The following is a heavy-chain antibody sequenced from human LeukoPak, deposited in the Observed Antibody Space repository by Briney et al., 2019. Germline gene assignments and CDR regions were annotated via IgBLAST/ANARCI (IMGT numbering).Heavy chain of an antibody. D-gene: IGHD2-15*01. CDR3: ARGAPVVVPSDYGPGYFRL. Sequence: SVKVSCKASGFTFTSSAVQWVRQARGQRLEWIGWIVVGSGNTNYAQKFQERVTITRDMSTSTAYMELSSLRSEDTAVYYCARGAPVVVPSDYGPGYFRLWGQGTLVTVSS. CDR2: IVVGSGNT. CDR1: GFTFTSSA. V-gene: IGHV1-58*01. J-gene: IGHJ1*01.